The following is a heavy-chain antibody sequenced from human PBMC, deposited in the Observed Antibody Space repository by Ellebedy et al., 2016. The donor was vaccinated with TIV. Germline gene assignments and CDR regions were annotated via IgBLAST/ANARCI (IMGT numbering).Heavy chain of an antibody. CDR3: ARRRRGTVGFDN. CDR1: GFTFSVYA. V-gene: IGHV3-23*03. CDR2: IGGLDTGT. Sequence: GESLKISXAASGFTFSVYAMTWVRQAPGKGLEWISLIGGLDTGTYYADSVKGRFTISRDNSKDTLYLQMNSLRAEDTAVYYCARRRRGTVGFDNWGQGTLVTVSS. J-gene: IGHJ4*02. D-gene: IGHD1-7*01.